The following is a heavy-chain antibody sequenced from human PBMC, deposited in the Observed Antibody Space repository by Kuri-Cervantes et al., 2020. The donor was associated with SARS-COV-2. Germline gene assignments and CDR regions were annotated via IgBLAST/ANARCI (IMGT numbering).Heavy chain of an antibody. CDR3: ARTRHSTKGGVFDY. J-gene: IGHJ4*02. V-gene: IGHV3-30*07. Sequence: GESLKISCAASGFTFSSYAMHWVRQAPGKGLEWVAVISYDGSNKYYADSVKGRFTISRDNSKNTLYLQMNSLRAEDTAVYYCARTRHSTKGGVFDYWGQGTLVTVSS. D-gene: IGHD5/OR15-5a*01. CDR1: GFTFSSYA. CDR2: ISYDGSNK.